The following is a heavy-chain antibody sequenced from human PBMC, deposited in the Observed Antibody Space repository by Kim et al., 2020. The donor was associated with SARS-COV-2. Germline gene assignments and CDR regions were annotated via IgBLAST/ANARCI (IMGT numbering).Heavy chain of an antibody. V-gene: IGHV4-34*01. D-gene: IGHD6-19*01. J-gene: IGHJ4*02. CDR1: GGSFSGYY. Sequence: SETLSLTCAVYGGSFSGYYWSWIRQPPGKGLEWIGEINHSGSTNYNPSLKSRVTISVDTSKNQFSLKLSSVTAADTAVYYCARNPNGWYQRTRFDYWGQGTLVTVSS. CDR2: INHSGST. CDR3: ARNPNGWYQRTRFDY.